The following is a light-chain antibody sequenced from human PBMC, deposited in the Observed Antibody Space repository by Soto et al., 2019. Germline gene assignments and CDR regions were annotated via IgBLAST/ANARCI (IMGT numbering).Light chain of an antibody. Sequence: MPMAQSPSTLSTSVGGRVTITCGASQSISRWLTWYQQIPGKAPKLLIYDGSTLESGVPSRFSGSGSGTEFTLAISGLQPDDCATYYCQHYNSYFQTVGQGTKVDSK. J-gene: IGKJ1*01. CDR2: DGS. CDR1: QSISRW. V-gene: IGKV1-5*01. CDR3: QHYNSYFQT.